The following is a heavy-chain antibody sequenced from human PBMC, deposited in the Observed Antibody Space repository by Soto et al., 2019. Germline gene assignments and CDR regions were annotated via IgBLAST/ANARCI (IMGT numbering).Heavy chain of an antibody. Sequence: GGSLRLSCAASGFTFSSYAMHWVRQAPGKGLEWVSAISGSGGSTYYADSVKGRFTISRDNAKNSLYLQMNSLRAEDTAVYYCAMRYYDSSGYYYSAYWGQGTLVTVSS. V-gene: IGHV3-23*01. CDR3: AMRYYDSSGYYYSAY. J-gene: IGHJ4*02. CDR2: ISGSGGST. CDR1: GFTFSSYA. D-gene: IGHD3-22*01.